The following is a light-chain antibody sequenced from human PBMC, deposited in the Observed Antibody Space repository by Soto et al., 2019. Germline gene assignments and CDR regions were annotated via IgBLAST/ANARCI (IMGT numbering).Light chain of an antibody. CDR2: WAS. CDR1: QSVLYSSNDKNF. V-gene: IGKV4-1*01. Sequence: DIVMTQSPDSLAVSLGERATINCKSSQSVLYSSNDKNFLTWYQQKPGQPPKLLIYWASTRESGVPERFSGSGSGTNFTLTISSLQAEDVAVYYCHQYYSTPWTFGQGTQVDIK. J-gene: IGKJ1*01. CDR3: HQYYSTPWT.